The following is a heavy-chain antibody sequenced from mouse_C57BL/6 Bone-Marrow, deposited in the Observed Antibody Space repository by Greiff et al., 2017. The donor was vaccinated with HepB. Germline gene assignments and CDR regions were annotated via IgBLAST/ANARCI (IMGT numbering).Heavy chain of an antibody. CDR1: GYTFTDYE. Sequence: VKLMESGAELVRPGASVTLSCKASGYTFTDYEMHWVKQTPVHGLEWIGAIDPETGGTAYNQKFKGKAILTADKSSSTAYMELRSLTSEDSAVYYCTRYFYAMDYWGQGTSVTVSS. V-gene: IGHV1-15*01. CDR3: TRYFYAMDY. CDR2: IDPETGGT. J-gene: IGHJ4*01.